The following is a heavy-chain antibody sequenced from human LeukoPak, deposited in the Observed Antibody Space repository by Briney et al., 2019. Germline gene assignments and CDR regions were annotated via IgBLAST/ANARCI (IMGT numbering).Heavy chain of an antibody. V-gene: IGHV3-7*01. CDR1: GFTCSDYW. J-gene: IGHJ4*02. CDR3: ARGPPYGARTDYFEY. Sequence: GGSLRLSCVASGFTCSDYWMSWVRQDPGKGLEWVASIKQDGTETYNVDPVKGRFTISRDNAKNSVYLQMNSLRAEDTAVYYCARGPPYGARTDYFEYWGPGTLVTVSS. CDR2: IKQDGTET. D-gene: IGHD4/OR15-4a*01.